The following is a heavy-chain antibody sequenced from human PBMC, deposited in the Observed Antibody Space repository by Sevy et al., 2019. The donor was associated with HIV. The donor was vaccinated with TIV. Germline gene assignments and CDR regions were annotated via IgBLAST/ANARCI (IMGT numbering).Heavy chain of an antibody. CDR1: GYTLTELS. D-gene: IGHD1-20*01. V-gene: IGHV1-24*01. Sequence: ASVKVSCKVSGYTLTELSMHWVRQAPGKGLEWMGGFDPEDGETIYAQKFQGRVTMTEDTSTDTAYMELSSLRSEDTAGYYCATGGITGNSGYYGMDVWGQGTTVTVSS. J-gene: IGHJ6*02. CDR2: FDPEDGET. CDR3: ATGGITGNSGYYGMDV.